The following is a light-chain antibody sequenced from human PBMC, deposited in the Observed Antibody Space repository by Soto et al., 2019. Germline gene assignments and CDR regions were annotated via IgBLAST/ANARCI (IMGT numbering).Light chain of an antibody. CDR3: CSYAGTSTYV. V-gene: IGLV2-11*01. J-gene: IGLJ1*01. Sequence: QSALTQPRSVSGSPGQSVTVSCTGTSSDIGAYNYVSWYQQDPGKVPKLIIYDVTKRPSGIPDRFSGSKSGDTAYLTISGLQSEDEADYYCCSYAGTSTYVFGTGTKVTVL. CDR2: DVT. CDR1: SSDIGAYNY.